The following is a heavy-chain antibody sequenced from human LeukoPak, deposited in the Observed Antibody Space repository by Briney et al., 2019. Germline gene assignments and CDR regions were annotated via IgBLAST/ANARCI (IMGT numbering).Heavy chain of an antibody. CDR2: IYYSGST. J-gene: IGHJ6*02. V-gene: IGHV4-30-4*01. D-gene: IGHD1-26*01. CDR3: ARDYSGSYSNYYGMDV. Sequence: SETLSLTCTVSGGSISRGDYYWSWIRQPPGKGLEWIGYIYYSGSTYYNPPLKSRVTISVDTSKNQFSLKLSSVTAADTAVYYCARDYSGSYSNYYGMDVWGQGTTVTVSS. CDR1: GGSISRGDYY.